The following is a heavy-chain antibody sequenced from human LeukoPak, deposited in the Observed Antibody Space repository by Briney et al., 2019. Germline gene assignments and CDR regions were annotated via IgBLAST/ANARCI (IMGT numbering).Heavy chain of an antibody. Sequence: SETLSLTCTVSDDSISDYYRGWIRQPPGKGLEWIGYFHNSGTSTYNPSLKSRVTISADTSKNQFSLKLTSVTAADTAVYYCARARGTEAIDYWGQGTLVTVSS. D-gene: IGHD6-25*01. CDR1: DDSISDYY. CDR3: ARARGTEAIDY. CDR2: FHNSGTS. V-gene: IGHV4-59*12. J-gene: IGHJ4*02.